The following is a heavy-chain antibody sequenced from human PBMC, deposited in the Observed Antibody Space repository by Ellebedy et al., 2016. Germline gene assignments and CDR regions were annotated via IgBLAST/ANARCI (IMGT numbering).Heavy chain of an antibody. CDR2: ISYDGNYK. V-gene: IGHV3-30-3*01. CDR3: ARGRFGELRGWFDP. CDR1: GFTFKSYA. D-gene: IGHD3-10*01. J-gene: IGHJ5*02. Sequence: GGSLSLSXAASGFTFKSYAMHWVRQPPGEGLEWLAVISYDGNYKYYADSLKGRFTISRDNSKNTLYLQMKSLRVEDTAVYYCARGRFGELRGWFDPWGQGTLVTVSS.